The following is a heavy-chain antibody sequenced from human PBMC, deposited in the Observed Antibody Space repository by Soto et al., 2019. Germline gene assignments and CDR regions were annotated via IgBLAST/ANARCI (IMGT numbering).Heavy chain of an antibody. CDR3: ARRGYSSSWYYYYYYGMDV. CDR1: GYTFTSYD. D-gene: IGHD6-13*01. J-gene: IGHJ6*02. CDR2: MNPNSGNT. Sequence: QVQLVQSGAEVKKPGASVKVSCKASGYTFTSYDINWVRQATGQGLEWMGWMNPNSGNTGYAQKFPGRVTMTMNTSIITAYMELSSLRSEDTAVYYCARRGYSSSWYYYYYYGMDVWGQGTTVTVSS. V-gene: IGHV1-8*01.